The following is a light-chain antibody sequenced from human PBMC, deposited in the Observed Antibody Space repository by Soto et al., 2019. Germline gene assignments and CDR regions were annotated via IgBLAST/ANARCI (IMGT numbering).Light chain of an antibody. CDR3: QQRFNWPAT. Sequence: EIVLTQSPATLSLSPGERAALSCRASQNVGNFLAWYQQKPGQAPRLLIYDASNRPPGIPARFSGSGSGTALPLAISSLESEDFAVYFCQQRFNWPATFGQGTKVEIK. J-gene: IGKJ1*01. V-gene: IGKV3-11*01. CDR1: QNVGNF. CDR2: DAS.